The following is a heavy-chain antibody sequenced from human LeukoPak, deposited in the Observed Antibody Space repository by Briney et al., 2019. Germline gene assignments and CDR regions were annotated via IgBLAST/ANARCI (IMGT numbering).Heavy chain of an antibody. CDR3: AKDGYYDSSGYLLY. Sequence: GGSLRLSCAASGFTFSSYGMSWVRQAPGKGLEWVSAISGSGGSTYYAASVKGRFTISRDNSKNTLYLQMNSLRAEDTAVYYCAKDGYYDSSGYLLYWGQGTLVTVSS. CDR1: GFTFSSYG. J-gene: IGHJ4*02. D-gene: IGHD3-22*01. CDR2: ISGSGGST. V-gene: IGHV3-23*01.